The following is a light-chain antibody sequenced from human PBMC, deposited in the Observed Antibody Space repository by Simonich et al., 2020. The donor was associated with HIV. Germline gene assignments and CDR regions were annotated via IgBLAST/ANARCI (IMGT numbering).Light chain of an antibody. CDR2: DVS. CDR3: CSYAGSYTWV. V-gene: IGLV2-11*01. CDR1: SSDVGGYTY. J-gene: IGLJ3*02. Sequence: QSALTQPRSVSGSPGQSVTISCTGTSSDVGGYTYVSWYQQHPGNAPKLLIYDVSKRPSGVPDRFSGAKSCNTASLTISGLQAEDEADYYGCSYAGSYTWVFGGGTKLTVL.